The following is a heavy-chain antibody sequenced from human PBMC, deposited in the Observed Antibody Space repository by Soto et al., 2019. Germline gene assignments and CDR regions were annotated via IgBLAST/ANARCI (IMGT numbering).Heavy chain of an antibody. CDR3: ARERMTTDTNGESDWFDP. V-gene: IGHV4-30-4*01. Sequence: QVQLQESGPGLVKPSQTLSLTCTVSGGSISSGDYYWSWIRQPPGKGLEWIGYIYYSGSTYYNPSLKSRVTISVDXPTXHXPLKLSSVTAAATAVYYCARERMTTDTNGESDWFDPWGQGTLVTVSS. D-gene: IGHD4-17*01. J-gene: IGHJ5*02. CDR2: IYYSGST. CDR1: GGSISSGDYY.